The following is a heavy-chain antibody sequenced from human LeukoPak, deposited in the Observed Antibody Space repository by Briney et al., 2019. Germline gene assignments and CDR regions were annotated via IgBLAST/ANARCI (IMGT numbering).Heavy chain of an antibody. V-gene: IGHV4-59*01. CDR2: IYYSGST. D-gene: IGHD2-2*01. J-gene: IGHJ6*02. Sequence: SETLSLTCTVSGGSISSYYWSWIRQPPGKGLEWSGYIYYSGSTNYNPSLKSRVTISVDTSKNQFSLKLSSVTTADTAVYYCARVSSYCSSTSCYAMYYYYGMDVWGQGTTVTVSS. CDR1: GGSISSYY. CDR3: ARVSSYCSSTSCYAMYYYYGMDV.